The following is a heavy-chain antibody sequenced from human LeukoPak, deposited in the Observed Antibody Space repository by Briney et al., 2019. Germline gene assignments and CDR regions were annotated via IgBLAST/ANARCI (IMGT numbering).Heavy chain of an antibody. CDR3: ARMAGGYDFWSGYNNWFDP. CDR2: INPNSGGT. CDR1: GYTFTGYY. V-gene: IGHV1-2*02. J-gene: IGHJ5*02. D-gene: IGHD3-3*01. Sequence: ASVKVSCKASGYTFTGYYMHWVRQAPGQGLEWMGWINPNSGGTNYAQKFQGRVTMTRDTSISTAYMELRSLRSDDTAVYYCARMAGGYDFWSGYNNWFDPWGQGTLVTVSS.